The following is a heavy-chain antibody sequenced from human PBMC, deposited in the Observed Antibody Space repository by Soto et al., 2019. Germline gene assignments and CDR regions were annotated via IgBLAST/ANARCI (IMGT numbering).Heavy chain of an antibody. D-gene: IGHD6-13*01. V-gene: IGHV3-23*01. CDR1: GFFFGGYA. CDR3: ANWVEGSHVYFDY. CDR2: ISGSGAKT. Sequence: EVQLLESGGGLVQPGGSLTLSCAASGFFFGGYAMTWARRAPGKGLEWVSSISGSGAKTYYEDSVKGRFTISRDNSKNTLYLQTNSLRVEDTAVYYCANWVEGSHVYFDYWGRGALVAVSS. J-gene: IGHJ4*02.